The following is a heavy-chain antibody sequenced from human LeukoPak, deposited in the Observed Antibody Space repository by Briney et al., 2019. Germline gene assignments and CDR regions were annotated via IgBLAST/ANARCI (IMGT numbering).Heavy chain of an antibody. D-gene: IGHD2-15*01. J-gene: IGHJ3*02. Sequence: GGTLSLSCAASGFTFSSYSMNWVRQAPGKGLEWVSSISSSSRYIYYADSVKGRFTISRDNAKNSLYLQMNSLRAEDTALYYCARVYCSGGSCYPGAFDIWGQGTMVTVSS. CDR1: GFTFSSYS. CDR3: ARVYCSGGSCYPGAFDI. CDR2: ISSSSRYI. V-gene: IGHV3-21*01.